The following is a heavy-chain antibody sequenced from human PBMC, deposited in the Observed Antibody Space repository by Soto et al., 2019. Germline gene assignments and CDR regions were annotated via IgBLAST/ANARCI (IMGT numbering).Heavy chain of an antibody. D-gene: IGHD3-10*01. CDR2: LHSGGDT. V-gene: IGHV3-53*04. CDR1: GIPVSSNY. CDR3: ARDGPYYYAARMDV. J-gene: IGHJ6*04. Sequence: EVQLVESGGGLVQPGGSLRLSCVASGIPVSSNYITWVRKAPGKGLEWVSVLHSGGDTYYANSVKGRFTISSHDSTNTLFLQMNSLTAEYTAVYYCARDGPYYYAARMDVWGKGTTGTVSS.